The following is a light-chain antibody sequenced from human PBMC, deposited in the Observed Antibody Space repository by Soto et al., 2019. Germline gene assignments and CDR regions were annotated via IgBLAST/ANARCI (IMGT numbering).Light chain of an antibody. CDR2: AAS. J-gene: IGKJ4*01. Sequence: DIHTTQSPSAISASVGDRLTITCRASQGIDNYLAWFQQKPGKVPQRLIYAASTLQSGVPSRFSGSGSGTEFTLTISSLQPEDFATYYCLQHRSYPLTFGGGTKVDIK. V-gene: IGKV1-17*03. CDR1: QGIDNY. CDR3: LQHRSYPLT.